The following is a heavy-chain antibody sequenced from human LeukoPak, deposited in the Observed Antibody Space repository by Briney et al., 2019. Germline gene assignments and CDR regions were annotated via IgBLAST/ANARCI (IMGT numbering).Heavy chain of an antibody. J-gene: IGHJ4*02. Sequence: GGSLRLSCAASGFTVSSNYMSWVRQAPGKGLEWVSSISSSSSYIYYADSVKGRFTISRDNAKNSLYLQMNSLRAEDTAVYYCAREGGYNYYDSGWGQGTLVTVSS. V-gene: IGHV3-21*01. CDR1: GFTVSSNY. D-gene: IGHD3-22*01. CDR2: ISSSSSYI. CDR3: AREGGYNYYDSG.